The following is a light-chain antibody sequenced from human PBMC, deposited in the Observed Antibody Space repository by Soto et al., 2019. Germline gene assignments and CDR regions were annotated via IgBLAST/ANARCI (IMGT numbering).Light chain of an antibody. CDR1: QGISNN. CDR3: QKYNSAPWT. Sequence: DIQMTQSPSSLSASVGDRVTITCRASQGISNNLAWYQQKPGKVPTLLIYAASTLQSGVPTRFSGSGSGTDFTLTISSLQPEDVATYYCQKYNSAPWTFGQGTKVEIK. CDR2: AAS. V-gene: IGKV1-27*01. J-gene: IGKJ1*01.